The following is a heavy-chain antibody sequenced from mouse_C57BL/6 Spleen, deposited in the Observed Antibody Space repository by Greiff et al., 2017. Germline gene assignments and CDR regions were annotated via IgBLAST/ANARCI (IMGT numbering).Heavy chain of an antibody. Sequence: VAELVRPGASVKLSCTASGFNIKNTYMHWVKQRPEQGLEWIGRIDPANGNTKYAPKFQGKATITADTSSNTAYLQLSSLTSEDTAIYYCALYYYGSSYAMDYWGQGTSVTVSS. J-gene: IGHJ4*01. V-gene: IGHV14-3*01. CDR1: GFNIKNTY. D-gene: IGHD1-1*01. CDR2: IDPANGNT. CDR3: ALYYYGSSYAMDY.